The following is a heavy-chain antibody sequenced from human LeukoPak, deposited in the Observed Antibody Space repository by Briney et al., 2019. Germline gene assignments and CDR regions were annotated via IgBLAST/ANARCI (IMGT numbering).Heavy chain of an antibody. D-gene: IGHD2-21*02. CDR1: GGSISSSSYY. CDR2: IYYSGST. V-gene: IGHV4-39*01. CDR3: ASPTALGYCGGDCYSCCAFDI. Sequence: SETLSLTCTVSGGSISSSSYYWGWIRQPPGKGLEWIGSIYYSGSTYYNPSLKSRVTISVDTSKNQFSLKLSSVTAADTAVYYCASPTALGYCGGDCYSCCAFDIWGQGTMVTVSS. J-gene: IGHJ3*02.